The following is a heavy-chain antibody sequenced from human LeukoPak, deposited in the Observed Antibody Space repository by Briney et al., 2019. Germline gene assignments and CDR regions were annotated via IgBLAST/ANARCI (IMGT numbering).Heavy chain of an antibody. CDR2: MYISGST. CDR1: GGSISSGSYY. V-gene: IGHV4-61*02. Sequence: SETLSLTCTVSGGSISSGSYYWSWIRQPAGKGLEWIGRMYISGSTNCNPSLKSRVTISVATSKNQFSLELTSVTAADTAVYYCARGDEGPPASYYFDYWGQGTLVTVSS. J-gene: IGHJ4*02. CDR3: ARGDEGPPASYYFDY.